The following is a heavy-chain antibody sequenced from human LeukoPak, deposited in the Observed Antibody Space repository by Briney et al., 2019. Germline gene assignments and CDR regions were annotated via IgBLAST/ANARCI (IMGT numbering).Heavy chain of an antibody. V-gene: IGHV4-34*01. Sequence: SETLSLTCAVYGGSFSGYYWSWIRQPPGKGLEWIGEINHSGSTNYNPSLKSRVTISVDTSKNQFSLKLSSVTAADTAVYYCAREAVAGTDYFDYWGQGTLVTVSS. J-gene: IGHJ4*02. CDR2: INHSGST. CDR1: GGSFSGYY. D-gene: IGHD6-19*01. CDR3: AREAVAGTDYFDY.